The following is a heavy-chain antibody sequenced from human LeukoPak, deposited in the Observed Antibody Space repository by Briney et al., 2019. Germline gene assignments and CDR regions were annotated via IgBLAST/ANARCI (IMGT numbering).Heavy chain of an antibody. V-gene: IGHV4-59*01. J-gene: IGHJ6*03. Sequence: KPSETLSLTCTVSGGSISSNYWGWIRQPPGKGLVWIGHIYYSGTTTYNPSLKSRVTISVDPSKNQFSLKLSSVTAADTAVYYCARGDYYGSGPYYMDVWGKGTTITVSS. CDR1: GGSISSNY. CDR2: IYYSGTT. CDR3: ARGDYYGSGPYYMDV. D-gene: IGHD3-10*01.